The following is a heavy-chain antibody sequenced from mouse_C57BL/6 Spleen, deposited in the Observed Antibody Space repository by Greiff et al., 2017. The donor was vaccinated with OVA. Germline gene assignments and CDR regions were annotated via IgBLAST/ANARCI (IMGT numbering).Heavy chain of an antibody. J-gene: IGHJ2*01. Sequence: QVQLQQPGAELVRPGSSVKLSCKASGYTFTSYWMDWVKQRPGQGLEWIGNIYPSDSETHYNQKFKDKATLTVDKSSSTAYMQRSSLTSEDSAFYYCARERDGYDGGFDYWGQGTTLTVSS. V-gene: IGHV1-61*01. CDR2: IYPSDSET. D-gene: IGHD2-2*01. CDR3: ARERDGYDGGFDY. CDR1: GYTFTSYW.